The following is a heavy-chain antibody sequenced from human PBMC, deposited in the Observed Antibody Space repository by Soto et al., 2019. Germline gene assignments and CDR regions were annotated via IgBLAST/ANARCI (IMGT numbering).Heavy chain of an antibody. CDR2: IKQDGSEK. D-gene: IGHD3-3*01. V-gene: IGHV3-7*01. CDR1: GFTLSSYW. CDR3: ARDPTIFGVAQWDY. J-gene: IGHJ4*02. Sequence: GGSLRLSCAASGFTLSSYWMSWVRQAPWKGLEWVANIKQDGSEKYYVDSVKGRFTISRDNAKNSLYLQMNSLRAEDTAVYYCARDPTIFGVAQWDYWGQGTLVTVSS.